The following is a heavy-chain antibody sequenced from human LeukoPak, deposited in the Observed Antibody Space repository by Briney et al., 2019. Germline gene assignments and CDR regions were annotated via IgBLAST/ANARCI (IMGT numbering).Heavy chain of an antibody. D-gene: IGHD5-12*01. J-gene: IGHJ4*02. CDR3: AKGLFSAYDTYLAS. V-gene: IGHV3-21*04. CDR1: GFAFESFT. Sequence: PGGSLRLSCAGSGFAFESFTMTWVRQAPGKGLEWVSLISATSSDINYAESVRGRFTISRDNAKNSLFLQMDSLRVEDTAIYYCAKGLFSAYDTYLASWGQGTVVTVSS. CDR2: ISATSSDI.